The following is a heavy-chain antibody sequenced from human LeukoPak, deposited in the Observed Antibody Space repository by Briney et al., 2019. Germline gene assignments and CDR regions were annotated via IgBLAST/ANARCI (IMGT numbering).Heavy chain of an antibody. D-gene: IGHD2-2*01. Sequence: PGGSLRLSCAASGFTFSSFAMSWVRQAPGKGLEWVGFIRSKAYGGTTEYAASVKGRITISRDDSKSIAYLQMNSLKTEDTAVYYCTRADIVVVPAAMGYYYYYMDVWGKGTTVTVSS. CDR3: TRADIVVVPAAMGYYYYYMDV. CDR1: GFTFSSFA. J-gene: IGHJ6*03. CDR2: IRSKAYGGTT. V-gene: IGHV3-49*04.